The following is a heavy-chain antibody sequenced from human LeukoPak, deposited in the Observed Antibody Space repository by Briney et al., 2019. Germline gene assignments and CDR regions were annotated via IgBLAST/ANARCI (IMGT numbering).Heavy chain of an antibody. V-gene: IGHV1-2*02. CDR1: GYTFTGYY. J-gene: IGHJ4*02. CDR3: ARLNIPMGTFDY. CDR2: INPDSGGT. Sequence: ASVKVSCKASGYTFTGYYMHWVRQAPGQGLEWMGWINPDSGGTNYAQKFQGRVTMTRDTSISTAYMELSRLASDDTAVYFCARLNIPMGTFDYWGQGTLVTVSS. D-gene: IGHD2-2*02.